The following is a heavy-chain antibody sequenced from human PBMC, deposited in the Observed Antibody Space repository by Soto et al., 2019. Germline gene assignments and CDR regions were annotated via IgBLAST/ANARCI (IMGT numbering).Heavy chain of an antibody. Sequence: QVQLVESGGGVVQPGRSLRLSCAASGFTFSSYGMHWVRQAPGKGLEWVAVISYDGSNKYYADSVKGRFTISRDNSKTTLYLQMNSLRAEDTAVYYCAKDLGFGELLPDDYWGQGTLVTVSS. CDR1: GFTFSSYG. J-gene: IGHJ4*02. V-gene: IGHV3-30*18. D-gene: IGHD3-10*01. CDR2: ISYDGSNK. CDR3: AKDLGFGELLPDDY.